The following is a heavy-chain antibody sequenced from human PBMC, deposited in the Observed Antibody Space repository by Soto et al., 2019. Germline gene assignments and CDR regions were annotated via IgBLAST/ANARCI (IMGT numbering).Heavy chain of an antibody. CDR3: AHRLSYGSGSDYFDY. D-gene: IGHD3-10*01. CDR1: GFSLRTSGLG. CDR2: IYWDDDK. V-gene: IGHV2-5*02. Sequence: QITLKESGPTLVKPKQTLTLTCTFSGFSLRTSGLGVGWIRQPPGKALEWLGLIYWDDDKRYSPSLKSRITITKDTSKNQVVLTMTNMDPVDTATYYCAHRLSYGSGSDYFDYWGQGTLVTVSS. J-gene: IGHJ4*02.